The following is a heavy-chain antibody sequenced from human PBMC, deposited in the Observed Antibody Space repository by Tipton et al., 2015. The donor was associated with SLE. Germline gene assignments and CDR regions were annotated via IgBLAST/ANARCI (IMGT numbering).Heavy chain of an antibody. V-gene: IGHV2-70*16. CDR3: ARCRSVAAVGPVAFDI. D-gene: IGHD6-13*01. Sequence: LVQPTQTLTLTCTFSGFSLNTSELCVSWIRQPPGKALEWLARIDWDDGEFYSTSLKTRLTISKDTSRNQVVLIMTDMEPVDTATYYCARCRSVAAVGPVAFDIWGQETVVTVSS. CDR2: IDWDDGE. CDR1: GFSLNTSELC. J-gene: IGHJ3*02.